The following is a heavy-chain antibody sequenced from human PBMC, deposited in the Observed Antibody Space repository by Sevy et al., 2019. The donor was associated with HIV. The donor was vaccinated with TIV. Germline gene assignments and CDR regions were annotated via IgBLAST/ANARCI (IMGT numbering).Heavy chain of an antibody. D-gene: IGHD6-13*01. CDR3: ARGGSWYQISGAFDI. CDR1: GFTFSSYW. CDR2: INSDGSST. Sequence: GGSLRLSCAASGFTFSSYWMHWVRQAPGKGLVWVSRINSDGSSTSYADSVKGRFTISRDNAKNTLYLQMNSLRAEDTAVYYCARGGSWYQISGAFDIWGQGTMVTVSS. J-gene: IGHJ3*02. V-gene: IGHV3-74*01.